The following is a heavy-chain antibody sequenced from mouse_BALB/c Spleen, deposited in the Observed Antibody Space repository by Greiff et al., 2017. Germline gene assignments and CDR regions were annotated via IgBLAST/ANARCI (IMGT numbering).Heavy chain of an antibody. CDR3: ARSLITTVVANFDV. J-gene: IGHJ1*01. CDR1: GYSITSDYA. D-gene: IGHD1-1*01. CDR2: ISYSGST. V-gene: IGHV3-2*02. Sequence: VQLKESGPGLVKPSQSLSLTCTVTGYSITSDYAWNWIRQFPGNKLEWMGYISYSGSTSYNPSLKSRISITRDTSKNQFFLQLNSVTTEDTATYYCARSLITTVVANFDVWGAGTTVTVSS.